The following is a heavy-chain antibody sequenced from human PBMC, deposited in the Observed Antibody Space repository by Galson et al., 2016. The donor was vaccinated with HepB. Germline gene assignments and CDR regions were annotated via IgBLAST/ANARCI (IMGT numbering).Heavy chain of an antibody. CDR2: IKSKTDGGTT. CDR3: TRCRTSCSTFDY. J-gene: IGHJ4*02. CDR1: GFTFSNFA. Sequence: SLRLSCAASGFTFSNFAMHWVRQAPGKGLEWVGRIKSKTDGGTTDYAAPVKGRFTIPRDDSKNTLYLQMNSLKAEDTAVYYCTRCRTSCSTFDYWGQGTLVTVSS. V-gene: IGHV3-15*01. D-gene: IGHD2-2*01.